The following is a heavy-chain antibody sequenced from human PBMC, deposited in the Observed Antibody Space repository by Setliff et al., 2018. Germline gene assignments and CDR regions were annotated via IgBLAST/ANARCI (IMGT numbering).Heavy chain of an antibody. Sequence: GGSLRLSCVASGFTFNNYWMHWVRQAPGKGLEWVSSISRSSTYIYYADSMKGRFTISRDNAKNSLYLQMNSLRAEDTAVYYCAGLTASREVYYYYGMDVWGQGTTVTVSS. CDR1: GFTFNNYW. CDR2: ISRSSTYI. V-gene: IGHV3-21*04. CDR3: AGLTASREVYYYYGMDV. D-gene: IGHD1-26*01. J-gene: IGHJ6*02.